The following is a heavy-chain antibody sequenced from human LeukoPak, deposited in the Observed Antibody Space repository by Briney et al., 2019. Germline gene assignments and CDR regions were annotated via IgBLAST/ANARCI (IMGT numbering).Heavy chain of an antibody. J-gene: IGHJ3*02. CDR1: DYSISSDYY. CDR3: ARANYYDSSGYSRGSFDI. CDR2: IYHSGST. V-gene: IGHV4-38-2*02. D-gene: IGHD3-22*01. Sequence: SETLSLTCTVSDYSISSDYYWGWIRQPPGKGLEWIGTIYHSGSTYYNPSLKSRVTISVDTSKNQFSLRLSSVTAADTAVYYCARANYYDSSGYSRGSFDIWGQGTMVTVSS.